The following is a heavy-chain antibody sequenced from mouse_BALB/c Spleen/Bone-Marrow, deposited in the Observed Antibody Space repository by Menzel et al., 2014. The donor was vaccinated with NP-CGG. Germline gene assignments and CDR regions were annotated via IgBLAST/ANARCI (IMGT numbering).Heavy chain of an antibody. Sequence: EVQLVESGGGLVKPGGSLRLSCAASGFTFSDYFMYWVRQTPEKRLEWVATISDGGSSTYYPDSVKGRFTISRDNAKNNLYLQMSSLKSEDIAMYYCARQDYYAGSYRYFDFWGAGTTVTVSS. CDR3: ARQDYYAGSYRYFDF. D-gene: IGHD1-1*01. J-gene: IGHJ1*01. CDR1: GFTFSDYF. V-gene: IGHV5-4*02. CDR2: ISDGGSST.